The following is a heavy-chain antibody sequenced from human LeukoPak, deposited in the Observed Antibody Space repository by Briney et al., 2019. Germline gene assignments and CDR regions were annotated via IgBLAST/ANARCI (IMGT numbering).Heavy chain of an antibody. Sequence: ASVKVSCKASGYTFTSYGISWVRQAPGQGLEWMGWISAYNGNTNYAQKLQGRVTMTTDTSTSTAYMELRSLRSDDTAVYYCARGSIVVVTAIDPYYYYGMDVWGQGTTATVSS. D-gene: IGHD2-21*02. CDR2: ISAYNGNT. CDR1: GYTFTSYG. J-gene: IGHJ6*02. V-gene: IGHV1-18*01. CDR3: ARGSIVVVTAIDPYYYYGMDV.